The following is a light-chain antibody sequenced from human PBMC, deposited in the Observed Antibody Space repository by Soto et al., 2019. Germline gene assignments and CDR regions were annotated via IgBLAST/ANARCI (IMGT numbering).Light chain of an antibody. J-gene: IGLJ2*01. Sequence: QSALTQPRSVSGSPGQSVTISCTGTSSDVGGYNYVSWYQQHPGKAPKLMIYDVSKRPSGVPDRFSGSKSGNTASLTISGLQAEDEADYYCCSYAGSYRRVFGGGTKGTVL. V-gene: IGLV2-11*01. CDR3: CSYAGSYRRV. CDR2: DVS. CDR1: SSDVGGYNY.